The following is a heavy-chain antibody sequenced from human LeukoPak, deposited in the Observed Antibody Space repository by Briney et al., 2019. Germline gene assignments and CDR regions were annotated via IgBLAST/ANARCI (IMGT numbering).Heavy chain of an antibody. D-gene: IGHD2-15*01. CDR2: INHSGST. CDR3: ARGPYCSGGSCYWFDP. Sequence: PSETLSLTCAAYGGSFSGYYWSWIREPPGKGLEWSGEINHSGSTNYNPSLKSRVTISLDTSKNQFSLKLSCVTAEETAVYYCARGPYCSGGSCYWFDPWGQGTLVTVSS. V-gene: IGHV4-34*01. J-gene: IGHJ5*02. CDR1: GGSFSGYY.